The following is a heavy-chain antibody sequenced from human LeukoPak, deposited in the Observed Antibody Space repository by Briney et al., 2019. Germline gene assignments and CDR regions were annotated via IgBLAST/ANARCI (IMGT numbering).Heavy chain of an antibody. D-gene: IGHD1-26*01. CDR1: GFTFRRYA. CDR3: AKDGARVGATTYYYMDV. Sequence: GGSLRLSCEASGFTFRRYAMNWVRQAPGKGLEWGAFIRYDGGNKYYADSVKGRFTIFRDNFKNMIYLQMNSLRAEDTAVYYCAKDGARVGATTYYYMDVWGKGTTVTVSS. CDR2: IRYDGGNK. V-gene: IGHV3-30*02. J-gene: IGHJ6*03.